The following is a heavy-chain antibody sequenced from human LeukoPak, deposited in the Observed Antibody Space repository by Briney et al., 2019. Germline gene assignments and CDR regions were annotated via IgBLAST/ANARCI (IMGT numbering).Heavy chain of an antibody. CDR3: ARELGDGSGGMDV. CDR2: INPNSGGT. V-gene: IGHV1-2*06. J-gene: IGHJ6*02. D-gene: IGHD3-10*01. CDR1: GYTFIAYY. Sequence: GASVKVSCKASGYTFIAYYIHWVRQAPGQGLEWMGRINPNSGGTNYAQKFQGRVTMTRDTSISTAYMELSSLRSDDTALYYCARELGDGSGGMDVWGQGTTVIVSS.